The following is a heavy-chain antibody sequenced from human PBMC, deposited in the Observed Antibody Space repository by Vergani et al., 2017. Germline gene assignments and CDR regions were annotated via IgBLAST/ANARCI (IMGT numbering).Heavy chain of an antibody. CDR2: IYSGGST. CDR1: GFTFSSNY. CDR3: ARDCSSTSCRYYYYYYMDV. D-gene: IGHD2-2*01. J-gene: IGHJ6*03. Sequence: EVQLVEPGGGLIQPGGSLRLSCAASGFTFSSNYMSWVRQAPGKGLEWVSVIYSGGSTYYADSVKGRFTISRDNSKNSLYLQMNSLRAEDTAVYYCARDCSSTSCRYYYYYYMDVWGKGTTVTVSS. V-gene: IGHV3-53*01.